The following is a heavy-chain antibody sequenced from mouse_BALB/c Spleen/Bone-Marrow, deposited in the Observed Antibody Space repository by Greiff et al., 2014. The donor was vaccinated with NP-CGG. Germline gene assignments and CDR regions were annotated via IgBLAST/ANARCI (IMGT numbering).Heavy chain of an antibody. CDR2: NNPGSGGT. D-gene: IGHD2-3*01. CDR3: ARSIYDGYSEAMDY. Sequence: VNLVESGAELVRPGTSVKVSCKASGYAFTNYLIEWVKQRPGQGLEWIGVNNPGSGGTNYNEKFKGKATLTADKSSSTVYMQLSSLTSDDSAVYFCARSIYDGYSEAMDYWGQGTSVTVSS. CDR1: GYAFTNYL. J-gene: IGHJ4*01. V-gene: IGHV1-54*03.